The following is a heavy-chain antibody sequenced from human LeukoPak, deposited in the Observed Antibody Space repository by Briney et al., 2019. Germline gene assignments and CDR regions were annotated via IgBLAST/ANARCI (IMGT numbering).Heavy chain of an antibody. CDR2: FDPEDGET. CDR1: GYTLTELS. V-gene: IGHV1-24*01. CDR3: ATHDTAMVRPFDY. D-gene: IGHD5-18*01. J-gene: IGHJ4*02. Sequence: ASVKVSCKVSGYTLTELSMHWVRQAPGKGLEWMGGFDPEDGETIYAQKFQGRVTMTENTSTDTAYMELSSLRSEDTAVYYCATHDTAMVRPFDYWGQGTLVTVSS.